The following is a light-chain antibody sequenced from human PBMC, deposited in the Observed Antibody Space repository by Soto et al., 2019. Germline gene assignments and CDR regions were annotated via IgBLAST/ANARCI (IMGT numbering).Light chain of an antibody. V-gene: IGKV2-28*01. CDR2: LAS. CDR3: MQGLHIPQA. CDR1: QSLLHSDGYNY. J-gene: IGKJ1*01. Sequence: DVVMTQSPLSLPVTPGEPASISCRSSQSLLHSDGYNYLDWYLQKPGQSPQLRIYLASNRASGVPDRFSGSGSGTDFTLKISRVEAEDVGVYYCMQGLHIPQAFGQGTKVEIK.